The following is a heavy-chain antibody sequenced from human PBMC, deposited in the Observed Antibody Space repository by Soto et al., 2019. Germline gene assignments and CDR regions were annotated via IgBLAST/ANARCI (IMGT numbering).Heavy chain of an antibody. V-gene: IGHV3-23*01. Sequence: GGSLRLSCAVSGFTFSDYWMSWVRQAPGKGLEWVSAISYGGGTTYYADSVKGRFTISRDNSKNTLYLQMNSLRAEDTAVYYCAKNPGYYYDSTGYHFDYWGQRTLVTVSS. D-gene: IGHD3-22*01. CDR3: AKNPGYYYDSTGYHFDY. J-gene: IGHJ4*02. CDR1: GFTFSDYW. CDR2: ISYGGGTT.